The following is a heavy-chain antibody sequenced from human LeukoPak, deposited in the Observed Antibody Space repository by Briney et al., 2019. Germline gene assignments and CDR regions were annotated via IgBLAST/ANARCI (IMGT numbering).Heavy chain of an antibody. CDR1: GFIVSSNY. D-gene: IGHD6-19*01. Sequence: GGSLRLSCAASGFIVSSNYMSWVRQAPGKGLEWVSVIYSGGSTYYADSVKGRSTISRDNSKNTLYLQMNSLRAEDTAVYYCAKARGAGSSGLTFLDYWGQGTLVTVSS. V-gene: IGHV3-53*01. CDR2: IYSGGST. CDR3: AKARGAGSSGLTFLDY. J-gene: IGHJ4*02.